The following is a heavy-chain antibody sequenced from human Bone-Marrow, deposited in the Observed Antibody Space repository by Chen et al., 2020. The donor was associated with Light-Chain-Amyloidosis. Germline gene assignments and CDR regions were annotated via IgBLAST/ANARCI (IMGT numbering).Heavy chain of an antibody. V-gene: IGHV3-15*01. Sequence: ESGGGFVKPGGSLRLSCVASGFTFSSAWMNWVRQAPGKGLEWVGRIKSKTDGGRTXXXXXXXXXXXXXXXXXXXXXXXXXXXLRREDTGVYYCQRYDQFGFWGQGTVVTVSS. CDR1: GFTFSSAW. CDR3: QRYDQFGF. D-gene: IGHD3-10*01. J-gene: IGHJ3*01. CDR2: IKSKTDGGRT.